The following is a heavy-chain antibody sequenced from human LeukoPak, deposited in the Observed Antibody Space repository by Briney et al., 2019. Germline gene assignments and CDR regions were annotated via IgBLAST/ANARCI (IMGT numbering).Heavy chain of an antibody. D-gene: IGHD3-22*01. CDR2: ISYDGSNK. Sequence: GGSLRLSCAASGFTFSSYAMHWVRQAPGKGLEWVAVISYDGSNKYYADSVKGRFTISRDNSKNTLYLQMNSLRAEDTAVYYCARVPYDSSGYDYWGQGTLVPVSS. V-gene: IGHV3-30*04. CDR1: GFTFSSYA. J-gene: IGHJ4*02. CDR3: ARVPYDSSGYDY.